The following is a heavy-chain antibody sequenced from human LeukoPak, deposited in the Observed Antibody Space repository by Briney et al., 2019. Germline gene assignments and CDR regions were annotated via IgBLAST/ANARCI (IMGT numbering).Heavy chain of an antibody. CDR2: IYYSGST. CDR1: GGSISSYY. CDR3: ARPRSYYYCGMDV. V-gene: IGHV4-39*01. Sequence: SETLSLTCTVSGGSISSYYWGWIRQPPGKGLEWIGSIYYSGSTYYNPSLKSRVTISVDTSKNQFSLKLSSVTAADTAVYYCARPRSYYYCGMDVWGQGTTVTVSS. D-gene: IGHD6-6*01. J-gene: IGHJ6*02.